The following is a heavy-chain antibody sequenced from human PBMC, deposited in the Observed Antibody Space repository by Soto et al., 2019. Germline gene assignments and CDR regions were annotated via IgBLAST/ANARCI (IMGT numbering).Heavy chain of an antibody. D-gene: IGHD1-26*01. CDR3: ARIVVGVTVDL. J-gene: IGHJ4*02. V-gene: IGHV4-61*01. Sequence: SETLSLTCTVSDASVSSDSYFWTWIRQPPGKGLEWIAYISHTGDTNYNPSLKSRVTISIDTSRNQFSLTVTSVTAADTAVYFCARIVVGVTVDLWGQGSLVTVYS. CDR1: DASVSSDSYF. CDR2: ISHTGDT.